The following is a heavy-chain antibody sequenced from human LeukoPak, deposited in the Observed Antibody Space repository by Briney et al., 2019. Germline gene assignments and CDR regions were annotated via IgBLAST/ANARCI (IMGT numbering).Heavy chain of an antibody. CDR1: GFTFSSYA. Sequence: PGGSLRLSCAASGFTFSSYAMSWVRQAPGKGLEWVSAISGSGGSTYYADSVKGRFTISRDNSKNTLYLQMYSLRAEDTAVYYCAKDSMVQGGYYFDYWGQGTLVTVSS. CDR2: ISGSGGST. D-gene: IGHD3-10*01. J-gene: IGHJ4*02. V-gene: IGHV3-23*01. CDR3: AKDSMVQGGYYFDY.